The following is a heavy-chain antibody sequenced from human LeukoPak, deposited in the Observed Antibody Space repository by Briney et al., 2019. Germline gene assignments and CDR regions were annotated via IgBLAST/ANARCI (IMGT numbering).Heavy chain of an antibody. CDR1: GFTFSSYW. D-gene: IGHD2-15*01. J-gene: IGHJ4*02. V-gene: IGHV3-7*03. Sequence: GGSLRLSCAASGFTFSSYWMSWVRQAPGKGLEWVANIKQDGSEKYYVDSVKGRFTISRDNAKNSLYLQTNSLRAEDTAVYYCARDLEVVVAATNVFDYWGQGTLVTVSS. CDR3: ARDLEVVVAATNVFDY. CDR2: IKQDGSEK.